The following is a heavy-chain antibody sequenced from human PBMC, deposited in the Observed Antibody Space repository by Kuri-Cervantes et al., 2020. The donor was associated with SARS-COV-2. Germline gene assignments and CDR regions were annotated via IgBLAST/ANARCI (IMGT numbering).Heavy chain of an antibody. Sequence: SVKVSCKASGGTFSSYAISWVRQAPGQGLEWMGGIIPFFGTANYAQKFQGRVTITADESTSTAYMELSSLRSEDTAVYYCASLITIFGVVRAEYFQHWGQGTLVTVSS. CDR3: ASLITIFGVVRAEYFQH. V-gene: IGHV1-69*13. D-gene: IGHD3-3*01. CDR2: IIPFFGTA. CDR1: GGTFSSYA. J-gene: IGHJ1*01.